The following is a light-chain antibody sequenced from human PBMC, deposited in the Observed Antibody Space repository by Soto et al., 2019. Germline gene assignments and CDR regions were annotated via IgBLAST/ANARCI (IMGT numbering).Light chain of an antibody. CDR2: DVS. CDR1: QSVGGS. CDR3: QQYNSYSRT. J-gene: IGKJ1*01. V-gene: IGKV1-5*01. Sequence: DIQLTQYHSSLHAFLPDGICIXGRASQSVGGSLAWYQQKPGKAPCLLISDVSSMERGIPSRFSGSGSGTEFTLTISSMQPDDFAAFYCQQYNSYSRTFGQGTKVDI.